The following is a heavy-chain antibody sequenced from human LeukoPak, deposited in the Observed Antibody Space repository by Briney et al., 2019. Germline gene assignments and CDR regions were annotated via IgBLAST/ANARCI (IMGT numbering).Heavy chain of an antibody. CDR1: GDSINSGGYY. D-gene: IGHD3-22*01. J-gene: IGHJ4*02. Sequence: SETLTLTCSISGDSINSGGYYWTWIRQPPGKGLEWLGYIHSGGNAYFNPSVEGRSSMSLDKSQNQFFLRLTSVTAADTAVYFCARDHYDSRGDYVVEYWGQGTLVTVSS. CDR2: IHSGGNA. CDR3: ARDHYDSRGDYVVEY. V-gene: IGHV4-31*03.